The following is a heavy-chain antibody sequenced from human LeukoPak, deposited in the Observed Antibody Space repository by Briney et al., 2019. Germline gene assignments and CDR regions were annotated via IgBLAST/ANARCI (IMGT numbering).Heavy chain of an antibody. Sequence: SETLSLTCTVSGTTISSYYWSWIRQPPGKGLEWIGYIHYSGNSNYNPSLKSRVTISVDTSNNQFSLKLRSVTAADTAVYYCALDTSGWSDDSFDIWGQGITVTVSS. CDR3: ALDTSGWSDDSFDI. CDR2: IHYSGNS. V-gene: IGHV4-59*01. J-gene: IGHJ3*02. D-gene: IGHD6-19*01. CDR1: GTTISSYY.